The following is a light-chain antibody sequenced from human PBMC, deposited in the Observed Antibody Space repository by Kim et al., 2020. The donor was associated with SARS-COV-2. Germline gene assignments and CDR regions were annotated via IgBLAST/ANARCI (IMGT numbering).Light chain of an antibody. CDR3: QAWDSSTALV. V-gene: IGLV3-1*01. CDR2: QDS. CDR1: KLGDKY. Sequence: VSPGQTASITCSGEKLGDKYACWYQQKPGQSPVLVIYQDSKRPSGIPERFSGSNSGNTATLTISGTQAMDEADYYCQAWDSSTALVFGGGTQLTVL. J-gene: IGLJ2*01.